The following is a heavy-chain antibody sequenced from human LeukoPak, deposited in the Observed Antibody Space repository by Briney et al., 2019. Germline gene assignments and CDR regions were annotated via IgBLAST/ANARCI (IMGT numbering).Heavy chain of an antibody. CDR1: GGSISSSSYY. Sequence: KTSETLSLTCTVSGGSISSSSYYWGWIRQPPGKGLEWIGSIYYSGSAYYNPSLKSRVTISVDTSKNQFSLKLSSVTAADTAVYYCARKPPNSSSWYSGAFGIWGQGTMVTVSS. D-gene: IGHD6-13*01. CDR2: IYYSGSA. CDR3: ARKPPNSSSWYSGAFGI. J-gene: IGHJ3*02. V-gene: IGHV4-39*01.